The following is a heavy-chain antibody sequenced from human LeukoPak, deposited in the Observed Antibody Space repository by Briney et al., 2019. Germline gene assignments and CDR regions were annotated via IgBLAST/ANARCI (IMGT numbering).Heavy chain of an antibody. Sequence: ASVKVSCKASGGTFSSYAISWVRQAPGQGLEWMGGIIPIFGTANYAQKFQGRVTITADESTSTAYMELSSLRSEDTAVYYCARDMYSSSSPGMDVWGQGTTVTVSS. D-gene: IGHD6-13*01. J-gene: IGHJ6*02. CDR1: GGTFSSYA. V-gene: IGHV1-69*13. CDR3: ARDMYSSSSPGMDV. CDR2: IIPIFGTA.